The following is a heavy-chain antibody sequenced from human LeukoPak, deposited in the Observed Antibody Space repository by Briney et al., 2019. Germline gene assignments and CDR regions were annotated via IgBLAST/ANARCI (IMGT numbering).Heavy chain of an antibody. CDR1: GGSISSYY. V-gene: IGHV4-59*12. D-gene: IGHD6-13*01. Sequence: PSETLSLTCTVSGGSISSYYWSWIRQPPGKGLEWIGYIYYSGSTNYNPSLKSRVTMSVDSSNIHFSLKMRSVTAADTALYYCARGIAAAPERAFDIWGQGTMVTVSS. CDR2: IYYSGST. J-gene: IGHJ3*02. CDR3: ARGIAAAPERAFDI.